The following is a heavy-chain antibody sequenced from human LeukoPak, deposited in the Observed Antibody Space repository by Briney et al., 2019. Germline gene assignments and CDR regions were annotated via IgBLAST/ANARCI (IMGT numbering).Heavy chain of an antibody. D-gene: IGHD3-16*01. J-gene: IGHJ4*02. CDR3: ARSGGWAAPLGY. Sequence: SETLSLTCTVSGGSINSYYWSWVRQPAGKGLEWIGRIYSSGTTHYNPSLTSRVTLSVDTSKNQFSLSLTFVTAADTAVYYCARSGGWAAPLGYWGQGILVTVSS. CDR1: GGSINSYY. V-gene: IGHV4-4*07. CDR2: IYSSGTT.